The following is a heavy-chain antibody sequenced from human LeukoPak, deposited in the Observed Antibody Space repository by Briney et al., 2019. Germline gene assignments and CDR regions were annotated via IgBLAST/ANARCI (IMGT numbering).Heavy chain of an antibody. V-gene: IGHV1-2*02. CDR2: FDLNSGGA. CDR3: ARYYDSSGYPFAY. CDR1: GYTFAGNC. Sequence: ASVTVCCKAAGYTFAGNCMDWVRLAPGQGHEWMGLFDLNSGGANYYQTFQGRVTMTRDTSISTAYMELSRLRSDDTAVYYCARYYDSSGYPFAYWGQGTLVTVSS. J-gene: IGHJ4*02. D-gene: IGHD3-22*01.